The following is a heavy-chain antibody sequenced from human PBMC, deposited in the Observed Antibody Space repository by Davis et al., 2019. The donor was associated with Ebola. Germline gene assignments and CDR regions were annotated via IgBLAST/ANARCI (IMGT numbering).Heavy chain of an antibody. Sequence: PGGSLRLSCAPSGFAFRDFWMHWIREPPEGLLWVADTHPEGVTIRYADSVRGRFTIPRDNATSILYLQMNSLRPEDSAIYYSARSHHYNGQDLWGQGTRVTVSS. V-gene: IGHV3-74*01. D-gene: IGHD3-10*01. J-gene: IGHJ6*02. CDR3: ARSHHYNGQDL. CDR1: GFAFRDFW. CDR2: THPEGVTI.